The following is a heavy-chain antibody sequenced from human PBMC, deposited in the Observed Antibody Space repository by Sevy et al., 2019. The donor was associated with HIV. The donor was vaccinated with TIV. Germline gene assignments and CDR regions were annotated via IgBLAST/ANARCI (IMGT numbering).Heavy chain of an antibody. CDR3: ASDSPDTYYDFWSGYYRLDY. J-gene: IGHJ4*02. CDR2: IYYSGST. V-gene: IGHV4-39*01. Sequence: SETLSLTCTVSGGSMSSSSYYWGWIRQPPGKGLEWIGSIYYSGSTYYYPSLKSRVTISVDTSKNQFSLKLSSVTAADTAVYYCASDSPDTYYDFWSGYYRLDYWGQGSLVTVSS. D-gene: IGHD3-3*01. CDR1: GGSMSSSSYY.